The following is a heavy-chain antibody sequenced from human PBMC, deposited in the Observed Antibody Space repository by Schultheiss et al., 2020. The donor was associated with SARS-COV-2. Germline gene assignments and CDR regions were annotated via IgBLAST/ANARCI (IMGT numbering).Heavy chain of an antibody. CDR1: GGTFSSYA. Sequence: SVKVSCKASGGTFSSYAISWVRQAPGQGLEWMGGIIPIFGTANYAQKFQGRVTITADESTSTAYMELSSLRSEDTAVYYCARDPTDYCSSTSCYIPNYYYYGMDVWGQGTTVTVSS. CDR2: IIPIFGTA. D-gene: IGHD2-2*02. CDR3: ARDPTDYCSSTSCYIPNYYYYGMDV. J-gene: IGHJ6*02. V-gene: IGHV1-69*13.